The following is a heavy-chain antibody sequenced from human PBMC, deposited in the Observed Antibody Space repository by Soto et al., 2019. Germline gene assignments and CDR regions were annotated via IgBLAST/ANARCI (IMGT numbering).Heavy chain of an antibody. CDR1: GGSISSYY. CDR3: ARRGFGLFYHDNSGSPDFYYYNMDV. V-gene: IGHV4-59*08. D-gene: IGHD3-22*01. Sequence: PSETLSLTCTVSGGSISSYYWSWIRQTPGKGLEWIGHIFYTGITKYNSSLKSRVTISLDTSKTQFSLTLTSVTAADTAVYYCARRGFGLFYHDNSGSPDFYYYNMDVWGQGTTVTVSS. J-gene: IGHJ6*03. CDR2: IFYTGIT.